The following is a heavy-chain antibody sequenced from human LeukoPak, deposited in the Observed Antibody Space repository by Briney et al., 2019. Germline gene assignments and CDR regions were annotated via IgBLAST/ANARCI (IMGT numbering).Heavy chain of an antibody. CDR1: GYTFTSYD. CDR3: ARGRVMKYQLPFYYYYYMDV. CDR2: MNPNSGNT. Sequence: ASVKVSCKASGYTFTSYDINWVRQATGQGLEWMGWMNPNSGNTGYAQKFQGRVTITRNTSISTAYMELSSLRSEDTAVYYCARGRVMKYQLPFYYYYYMDVWGKGTTVTVSS. D-gene: IGHD2-2*01. J-gene: IGHJ6*03. V-gene: IGHV1-8*03.